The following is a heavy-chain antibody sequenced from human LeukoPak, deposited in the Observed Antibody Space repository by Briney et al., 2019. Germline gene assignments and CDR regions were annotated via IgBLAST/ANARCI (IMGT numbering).Heavy chain of an antibody. CDR1: GFNFNTYW. CDR2: IKQDGSER. J-gene: IGHJ4*02. V-gene: IGHV3-7*01. CDR3: ARDAGYGYDRFDY. Sequence: PGGSLRLSCAASGFNFNTYWMSWVRQAPGKGLEWLANIKQDGSERYYVDSLKGRFTVSRDNARNSLYLQMNSLRADDTAVYYCARDAGYGYDRFDYWGQGTQVTVSS. D-gene: IGHD5-18*01.